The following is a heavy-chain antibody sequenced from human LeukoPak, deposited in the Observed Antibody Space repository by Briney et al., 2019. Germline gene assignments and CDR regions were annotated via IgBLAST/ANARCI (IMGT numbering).Heavy chain of an antibody. J-gene: IGHJ5*02. CDR1: GYSFTTHD. CDR3: TRGSGIVVAGWDWFDP. D-gene: IGHD6-19*01. CDR2: MNPNSGNT. V-gene: IGHV1-8*03. Sequence: ASVKVSCKASGYSFTTHDINWVRQATGQGLEWMGLMNPNSGNTGYAQKFQGRVTITRNTSISTAYMELSSLRSEDTAVYYCTRGSGIVVAGWDWFDPWGQGTLVTVSS.